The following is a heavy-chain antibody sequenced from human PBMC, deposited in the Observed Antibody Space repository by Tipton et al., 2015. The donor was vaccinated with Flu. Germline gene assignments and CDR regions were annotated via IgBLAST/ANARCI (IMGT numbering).Heavy chain of an antibody. D-gene: IGHD4-11*01. CDR2: ICPGNP. J-gene: IGHJ5*01. CDR1: GASVGSPYC. CDR3: ARRDFSNYVSEPKNWFDF. Sequence: TLSLTCSVSGASVGSPYCWGWVRQPPGKGLEWIGNICPGNPYYNPSLRSRVTISVARSKDQFSLRLTSVTAADTAVYFCARRDFSNYVSEPKNWFDFWGQGTLVTVSS. V-gene: IGHV4-38-2*01.